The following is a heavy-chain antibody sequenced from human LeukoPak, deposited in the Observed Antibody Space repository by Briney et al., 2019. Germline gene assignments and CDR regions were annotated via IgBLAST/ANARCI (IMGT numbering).Heavy chain of an antibody. CDR1: GFTFSSYA. D-gene: IGHD3-22*01. V-gene: IGHV3-23*01. CDR3: AKDINDLSPYYDSSGYYNY. Sequence: PGGSLRLSCAASGFTFSSYAMSWVRQAPGKGLEWVSAISGSGGSTYYADSVKGRFTISRDNSKNTLYLQTNSLRAEDTAVYYCAKDINDLSPYYDSSGYYNYWGQGTLVTVSS. CDR2: ISGSGGST. J-gene: IGHJ4*02.